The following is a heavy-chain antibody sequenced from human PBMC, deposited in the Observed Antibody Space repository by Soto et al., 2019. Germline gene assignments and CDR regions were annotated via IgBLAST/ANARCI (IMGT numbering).Heavy chain of an antibody. CDR3: VKDESINWYSGHFRH. J-gene: IGHJ1*01. CDR2: INWNSGSI. V-gene: IGHV3-9*01. Sequence: GGSLRLACPASGFTFDDYAMHWVRQVPGKGLEWVSGINWNSGSIGYGDSVKGRFAISRENAKNSLHLQMNSLSAEDTAFYYCVKDESINWYSGHFRHWGQGTLVTVSS. CDR1: GFTFDDYA. D-gene: IGHD6-13*01.